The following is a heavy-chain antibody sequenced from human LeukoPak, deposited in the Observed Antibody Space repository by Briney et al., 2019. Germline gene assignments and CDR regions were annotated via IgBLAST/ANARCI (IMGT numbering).Heavy chain of an antibody. Sequence: GGSLRLSCAASGFTFDDYAMHWVRQAPGKGLEWVSGISWNSGSIVYADSVKGRFTISRDNAKNSLYLQMNSLRAEDTAVYYCASTYSSSSCWGQGTLVTVSS. CDR3: ASTYSSSSC. V-gene: IGHV3-9*01. J-gene: IGHJ4*02. CDR1: GFTFDDYA. D-gene: IGHD6-6*01. CDR2: ISWNSGSI.